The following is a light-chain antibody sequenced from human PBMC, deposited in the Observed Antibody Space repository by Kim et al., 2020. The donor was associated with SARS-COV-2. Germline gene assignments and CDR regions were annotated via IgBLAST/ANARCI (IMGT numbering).Light chain of an antibody. V-gene: IGLV4-69*02. CDR2: LTNDGSH. CDR1: SGHSNYA. J-gene: IGLJ3*02. Sequence: QPVLTQSPSASASLGASVKLTCTLSSGHSNYAIAWHQHQPGKGPRCLMNLTNDGSHSKGDGIPDRFSDSSSGSERYLTISSLQSEYEADYYCQTWGTGIQVFGGGTKVTVL. CDR3: QTWGTGIQV.